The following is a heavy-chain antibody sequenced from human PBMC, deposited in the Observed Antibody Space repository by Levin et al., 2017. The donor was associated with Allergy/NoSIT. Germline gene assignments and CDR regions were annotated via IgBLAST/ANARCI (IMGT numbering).Heavy chain of an antibody. Sequence: GESLKISCKASGYTFTSYGISWVRQAPGQGLEWMGWISAYNGNTNYAQKLQGRVTMTTDTSTSTAYMELRSLRSDDTAVYYCARVRSSSWYPGWFDPWGQGTLVTVSS. CDR2: ISAYNGNT. CDR1: GYTFTSYG. CDR3: ARVRSSSWYPGWFDP. D-gene: IGHD6-13*01. J-gene: IGHJ5*02. V-gene: IGHV1-18*01.